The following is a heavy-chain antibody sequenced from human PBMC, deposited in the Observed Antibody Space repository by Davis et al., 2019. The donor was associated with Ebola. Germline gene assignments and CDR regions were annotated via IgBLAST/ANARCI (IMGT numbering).Heavy chain of an antibody. J-gene: IGHJ5*02. D-gene: IGHD5-24*01. Sequence: PSETLSLTCAVSGGSISSSNWWSWVRQPPGKGLEWIGEIYHSGSTNYNPSLKSRVTISVDKSKNQFSLKLSSVTAADTAVYYCARDFSFRDGYLLMRWFDPWGQGTLVTVSS. CDR2: IYHSGST. CDR1: GGSISSSNW. V-gene: IGHV4-4*02. CDR3: ARDFSFRDGYLLMRWFDP.